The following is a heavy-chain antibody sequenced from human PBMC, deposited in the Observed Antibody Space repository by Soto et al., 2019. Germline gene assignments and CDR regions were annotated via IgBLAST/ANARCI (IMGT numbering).Heavy chain of an antibody. J-gene: IGHJ5*02. CDR1: GGSFSGYY. V-gene: IGHV4-34*01. CDR2: INHSGST. D-gene: IGHD3-10*01. CDR3: ARGRTPMVRVRGWFDP. Sequence: QVQLQQWGAGLLKPSETLSLTCAVYGGSFSGYYWSWIRQPPGKGLEWIGEINHSGSTNYNPSLKRRVPISXXTXKXXFSLKLSSVTAADTAVYYCARGRTPMVRVRGWFDPWGQGTLVTVSS.